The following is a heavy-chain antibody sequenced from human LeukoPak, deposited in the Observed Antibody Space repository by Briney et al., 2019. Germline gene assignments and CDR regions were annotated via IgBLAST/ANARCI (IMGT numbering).Heavy chain of an antibody. CDR3: ARSYPRYYYYYGMDA. V-gene: IGHV4-59*01. Sequence: PSETLSLTCTVSGGSISDYYWSWIRQPPGKGLEWIGYIYYSGSSNYNPSLKSRVTISVDTSKDQFSLNLNSVTAADTAVYYCARSYPRYYYYYGMDAWGQGTTVTVSS. CDR1: GGSISDYY. CDR2: IYYSGSS. J-gene: IGHJ6*02. D-gene: IGHD1-26*01.